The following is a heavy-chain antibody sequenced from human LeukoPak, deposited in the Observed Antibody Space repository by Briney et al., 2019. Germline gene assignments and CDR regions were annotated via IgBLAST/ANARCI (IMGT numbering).Heavy chain of an antibody. D-gene: IGHD3-10*01. CDR2: ISSSSSYI. J-gene: IGHJ6*02. Sequence: GGSLRLSCAASGFTFSRYSMNWVRQAPGKGLEWVSSISSSSSYIYYADSVKGRFTISRDNAKNSLYLQMNSLRAEDTAVYYCARHGDYYYGMDVWGQGTTVTVSS. CDR1: GFTFSRYS. CDR3: ARHGDYYYGMDV. V-gene: IGHV3-21*01.